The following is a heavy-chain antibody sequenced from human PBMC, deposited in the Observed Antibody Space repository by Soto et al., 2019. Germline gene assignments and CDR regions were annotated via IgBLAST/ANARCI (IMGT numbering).Heavy chain of an antibody. CDR2: MNPNSGNT. CDR1: GYTFTSYD. J-gene: IGHJ4*02. CDR3: ARGTRTHDS. Sequence: QVQLVQSGAEVKKPGASVKVSCKASGYTFTSYDINWVRQATGQGLEWMGWMNPNSGNTGYAQKFQGRVTXXRNTSISTAYMELTSRTSEDTALYYCARGTRTHDSWGQGTLVTVSS. V-gene: IGHV1-8*01. D-gene: IGHD1-1*01.